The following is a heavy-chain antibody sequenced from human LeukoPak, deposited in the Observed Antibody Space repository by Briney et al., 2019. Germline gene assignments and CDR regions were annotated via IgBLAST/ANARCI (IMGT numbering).Heavy chain of an antibody. CDR3: ARDMVPAAINNWFDP. Sequence: AGGSLRLSCAASGFTFSSYAMHWVRQAPGKGLEWVAVISYDGSNKYYADSVKGRFTISRDNSKNTLYLQMNSLRAEDTAVYYCARDMVPAAINNWFDPWGQGTLVTVSS. V-gene: IGHV3-30-3*01. J-gene: IGHJ5*02. CDR1: GFTFSSYA. CDR2: ISYDGSNK. D-gene: IGHD2-2*01.